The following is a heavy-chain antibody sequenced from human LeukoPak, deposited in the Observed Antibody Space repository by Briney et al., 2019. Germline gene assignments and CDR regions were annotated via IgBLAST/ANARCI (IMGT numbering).Heavy chain of an antibody. D-gene: IGHD3-3*01. Sequence: GGSLRLSCAGSGFTFSSYAMSSVRQAPGKGLEWVSAISGSGGSTYYADSVKGRFTISRDNSKNTLYLQMNSLRAEDTAVYYCAKDGRVAGYYWGQGTLVTVSS. CDR3: AKDGRVAGYY. CDR2: ISGSGGST. J-gene: IGHJ4*02. CDR1: GFTFSSYA. V-gene: IGHV3-23*01.